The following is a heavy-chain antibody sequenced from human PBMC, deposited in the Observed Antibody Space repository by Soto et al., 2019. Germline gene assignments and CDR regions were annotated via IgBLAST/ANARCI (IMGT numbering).Heavy chain of an antibody. V-gene: IGHV2-26*01. CDR1: VFSLSNARMG. J-gene: IGHJ4*02. D-gene: IGHD3-3*01. CDR2: IFSKDEK. CDR3: ARIRLRFLEWLSTYYFAY. Sequence: SGQTLVNRTEILTLTCSVSVFSLSNARMGVSWIRQPPGKALEGRAHIFSKDEKSYSTSLKSRLTISKDTSKSQVVLTMTNMDPVDTATYFCARIRLRFLEWLSTYYFAYGGQGTLVTVSS.